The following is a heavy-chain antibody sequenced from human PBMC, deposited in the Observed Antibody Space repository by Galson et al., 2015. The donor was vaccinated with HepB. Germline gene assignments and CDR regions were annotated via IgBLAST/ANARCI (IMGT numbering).Heavy chain of an antibody. CDR3: VRDRRYCTNGVCYTPDGY. CDR1: GFTFSSYA. J-gene: IGHJ4*02. D-gene: IGHD2-8*01. V-gene: IGHV3-30-3*01. CDR2: ISYDGCNK. Sequence: SLRLSCAASGFTFSSYAMHWVRQAPGKGLEWVAVISYDGCNKYYADSVKGRFTISRDNSKNTLYLQMNSLRAEDTAVYYCVRDRRYCTNGVCYTPDGYWGQGTLVTVSS.